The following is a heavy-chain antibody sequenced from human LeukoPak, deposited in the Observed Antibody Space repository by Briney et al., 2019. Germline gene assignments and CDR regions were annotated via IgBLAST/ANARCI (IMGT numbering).Heavy chain of an antibody. Sequence: PGGSLRLSCAASGFTFSSYGMHWVRQAPGKGLEWVAVIWYDGSNKYYADSVKGRFTISRDNSKNTLYLQMNSLRAEDTAVYYCARDKAYRGGDCYPYYYGMDVWGQGTTVTVSS. CDR2: IWYDGSNK. J-gene: IGHJ6*02. CDR1: GFTFSSYG. V-gene: IGHV3-33*01. CDR3: ARDKAYRGGDCYPYYYGMDV. D-gene: IGHD2-21*02.